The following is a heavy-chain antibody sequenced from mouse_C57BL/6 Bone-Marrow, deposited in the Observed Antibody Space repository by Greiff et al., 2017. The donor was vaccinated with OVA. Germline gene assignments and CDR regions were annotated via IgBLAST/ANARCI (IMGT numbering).Heavy chain of an antibody. V-gene: IGHV14-4*01. Sequence: EVKLVESGAELVRPGASVKLSCTASGFNIKDDYMHWVKQRPEQGLEWIGWIDPENGDTEYASKFQGKATITADTSSNTAYLQLSSLTSEDTAVYYCTTSPLYYGSSYDYWGQGTTLTVSS. CDR2: IDPENGDT. D-gene: IGHD1-1*01. CDR3: TTSPLYYGSSYDY. J-gene: IGHJ2*01. CDR1: GFNIKDDY.